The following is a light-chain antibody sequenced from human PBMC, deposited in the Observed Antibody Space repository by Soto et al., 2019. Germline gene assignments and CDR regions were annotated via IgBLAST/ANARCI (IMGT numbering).Light chain of an antibody. CDR1: RGVSANY. CDR2: GAS. CDR3: QQYNNWRT. J-gene: IGKJ1*01. V-gene: IGKV3-20*01. Sequence: ENLLTQSPGTLSLSPGEGATLSCRASRGVSANYLAWYQQKPGQAPTLLIYGASIRAAGIPDRFSGSGSGTDFTLTISSLQSEDFAVYYCQQYNNWRTFGQGTKVDI.